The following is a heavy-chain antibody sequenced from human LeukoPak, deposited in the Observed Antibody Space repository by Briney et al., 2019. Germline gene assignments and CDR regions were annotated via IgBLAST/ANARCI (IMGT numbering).Heavy chain of an antibody. Sequence: GGSLRLSCAASGFTFSSYAMSWVRQAPGKGLEWVSAISGSGGSTYYADSVKGRFTISRDNSKNTLYLQMNSLRAEDTAVYYCAKDRYYYDSSGYSYAFDIWGQGTMVTVSS. V-gene: IGHV3-23*01. D-gene: IGHD3-22*01. CDR1: GFTFSSYA. CDR2: ISGSGGST. J-gene: IGHJ3*02. CDR3: AKDRYYYDSSGYSYAFDI.